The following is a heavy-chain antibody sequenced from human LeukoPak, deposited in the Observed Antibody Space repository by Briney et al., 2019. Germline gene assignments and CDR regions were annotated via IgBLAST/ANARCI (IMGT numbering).Heavy chain of an antibody. V-gene: IGHV4-59*08. CDR1: GDSLSRSS. CDR2: MFYGGTT. J-gene: IGHJ2*01. D-gene: IGHD4-23*01. Sequence: PSETLSLTCTVSGDSLSRSSWSWIRQSPGGGLEWIGYMFYGGTTNHNPSLKSRVTMSMVTSKDQFSLSLSSVTAADTAVYFCVRHWVHDFGGSDWYFDLWGRGTLVSVSS. CDR3: VRHWVHDFGGSDWYFDL.